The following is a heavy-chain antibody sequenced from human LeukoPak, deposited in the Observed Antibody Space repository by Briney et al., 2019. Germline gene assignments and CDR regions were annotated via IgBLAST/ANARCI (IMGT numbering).Heavy chain of an antibody. V-gene: IGHV4-59*11. CDR2: ISYSGRA. CDR1: GGPLSSHY. CDR3: ARSRSHDLSTIYSGGYYYMDV. Sequence: SEPLSLTCTVSGGPLSSHYWSWIRRTPGKALEWLGYISYSGRAPYNPSLKSRVTLFVQAPKHHFSLTLSSETGAHTAVYYCARSRSHDLSTIYSGGYYYMDVWGNGTSVTVSS. J-gene: IGHJ6*03. D-gene: IGHD3-10*01.